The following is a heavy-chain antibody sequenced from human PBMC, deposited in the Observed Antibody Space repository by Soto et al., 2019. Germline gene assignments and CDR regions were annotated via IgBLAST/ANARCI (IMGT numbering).Heavy chain of an antibody. V-gene: IGHV1-18*04. D-gene: IGHD6-13*01. J-gene: IGHJ5*02. Sequence: ASVKVSCKASGYTFTSYHISWVRQAPGQGLEWMGWISAYNGNTNYAQKLQGRVTMTTDTSTSTAYMELRSLRSDDTAVYYCTRDASRDSSARGWFDPWGPGTLVTVS. CDR1: GYTFTSYH. CDR2: ISAYNGNT. CDR3: TRDASRDSSARGWFDP.